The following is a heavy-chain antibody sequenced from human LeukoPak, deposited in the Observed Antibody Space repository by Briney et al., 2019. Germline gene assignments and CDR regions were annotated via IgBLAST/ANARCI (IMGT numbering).Heavy chain of an antibody. CDR1: GFTFSTSD. D-gene: IGHD1-26*01. J-gene: IGHJ4*02. CDR2: ISRSGTNI. CDR3: ARMGGNLSR. Sequence: GGSLRLSCVASGFTFSTSDMNWVRQAPGKGLDWVSYISRSGTNIYYAESVKGRFTISRDNAKKSLYLQMNSLRVEDTAVYYCARMGGNLSRWGQGTLVTASS. V-gene: IGHV3-48*03.